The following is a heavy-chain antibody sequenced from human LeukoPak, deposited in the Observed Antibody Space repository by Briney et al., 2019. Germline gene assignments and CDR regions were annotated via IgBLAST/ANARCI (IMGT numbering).Heavy chain of an antibody. CDR2: ISGSGGST. V-gene: IGHV3-23*01. D-gene: IGHD3-3*01. Sequence: GGSLRLSCAASGFTFSNYGMTWVRQAPGKGLEWVSGISGSGGSTYYADSVKGRFTISRDNSKNTLYLQMNSLRAEDTAVYYCAKGERLDYWGQGTLVTVSS. J-gene: IGHJ4*02. CDR1: GFTFSNYG. CDR3: AKGERLDY.